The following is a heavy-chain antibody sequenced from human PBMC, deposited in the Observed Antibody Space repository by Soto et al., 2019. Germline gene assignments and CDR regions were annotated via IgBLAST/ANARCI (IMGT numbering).Heavy chain of an antibody. V-gene: IGHV3-11*01. CDR3: ASDQLWLLSGAPRNDAFDI. Sequence: PGGSLRLYCAASGFTFGSYAMIWIRQAPGKGLEWVSYISSSGSTIYYADSVKGRFTISRDNAKNSLYLQMNSLRAEDTAVYYCASDQLWLLSGAPRNDAFDIWGQGTMVTVSS. CDR1: GFTFGSYA. CDR2: ISSSGSTI. J-gene: IGHJ3*02. D-gene: IGHD5-18*01.